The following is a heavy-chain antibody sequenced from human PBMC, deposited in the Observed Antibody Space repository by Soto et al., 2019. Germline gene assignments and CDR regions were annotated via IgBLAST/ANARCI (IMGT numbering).Heavy chain of an antibody. D-gene: IGHD3-3*01. J-gene: IGHJ4*02. CDR3: ARGGVSTRTVDY. CDR1: GYNFACYW. V-gene: IGHV5-51*07. CDR2: IYPSDSDT. Sequence: PRHAQQISLKGSGYNFACYWFAWVHQMPGKGLEVMGIIYPSDSDTRYRPSFQGQVTISADKSISSAYLQWSSLRASDTAMYYCARGGVSTRTVDYWGQGTPVTVSS.